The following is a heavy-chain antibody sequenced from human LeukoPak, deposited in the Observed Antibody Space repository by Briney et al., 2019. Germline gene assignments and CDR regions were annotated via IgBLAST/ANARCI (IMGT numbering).Heavy chain of an antibody. Sequence: PSETLSLTCTASGGSLSGYYWSWIRQPPGKGLEWIGYIYYGGTTNYNPSLQSRLTISVDTSKSQFSLKLSSVTAADTAVYYCARGLYYGDYRGYCDYRGQGTLVTVSS. V-gene: IGHV4-59*01. CDR3: ARGLYYGDYRGYCDY. CDR2: IYYGGTT. J-gene: IGHJ4*02. D-gene: IGHD4-17*01. CDR1: GGSLSGYY.